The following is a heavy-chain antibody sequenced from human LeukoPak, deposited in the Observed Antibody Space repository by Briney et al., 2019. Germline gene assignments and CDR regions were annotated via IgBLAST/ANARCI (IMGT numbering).Heavy chain of an antibody. CDR1: GYSFTSYW. CDR2: IYPGDSDT. J-gene: IGHJ5*02. CDR3: ARQVSHYDFWSGYYFGP. V-gene: IGHV5-51*01. D-gene: IGHD3-3*01. Sequence: GESLKISCKGSGYSFTSYWIGWVRQMPGKGLEWMGIIYPGDSDTRYSPSFQGQVTISADKSISTAYLQWSSLKASDTAMYYCARQVSHYDFWSGYYFGPWGQGTLVTVSS.